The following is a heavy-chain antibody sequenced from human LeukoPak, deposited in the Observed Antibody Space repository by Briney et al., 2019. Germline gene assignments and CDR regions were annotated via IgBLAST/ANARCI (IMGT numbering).Heavy chain of an antibody. CDR3: AATYYDFWSGPLYGMDV. J-gene: IGHJ6*02. D-gene: IGHD3-3*01. CDR1: GGSFSGYY. Sequence: SETLSLTCAVYGGSFSGYYWSWIRQPPGKGLEWIGEINHSGSTNYNPSLKSRVTISVDTSKNQFSLKLSSVTAADTAVYYCAATYYDFWSGPLYGMDVWGQGTTATVSS. CDR2: INHSGST. V-gene: IGHV4-34*01.